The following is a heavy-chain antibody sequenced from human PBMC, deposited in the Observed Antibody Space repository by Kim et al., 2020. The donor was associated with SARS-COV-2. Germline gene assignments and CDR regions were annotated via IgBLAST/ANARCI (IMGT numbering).Heavy chain of an antibody. J-gene: IGHJ6*02. CDR2: IIPIFGTA. Sequence: SVKVSCKASGGTFSSYAISWVRQAPGQGLEWMGGIIPIFGTANYAQKFQGRVTITADESTSTAYMELSSLRSEDTAVYYCARGRIDCSSTSCYMMDYYYYGMDVWGQGTTVTVSS. CDR1: GGTFSSYA. V-gene: IGHV1-69*13. CDR3: ARGRIDCSSTSCYMMDYYYYGMDV. D-gene: IGHD2-2*02.